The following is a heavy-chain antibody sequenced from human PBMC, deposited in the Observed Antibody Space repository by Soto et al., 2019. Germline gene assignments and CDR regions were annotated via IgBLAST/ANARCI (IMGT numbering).Heavy chain of an antibody. D-gene: IGHD5-12*01. CDR3: ARGGKDGYRKDAFDI. Sequence: QVQLLESGGGVVQPGRSLRVSCAASGVTFSTYAMHWVRQAPGKGLEWVAVISYDGSNKYYADSVKGRFTISRDNSKNTLYLQMNSLRTEDTAVYYCARGGKDGYRKDAFDIWGQGTMVTVSS. CDR1: GVTFSTYA. V-gene: IGHV3-30-3*01. J-gene: IGHJ3*02. CDR2: ISYDGSNK.